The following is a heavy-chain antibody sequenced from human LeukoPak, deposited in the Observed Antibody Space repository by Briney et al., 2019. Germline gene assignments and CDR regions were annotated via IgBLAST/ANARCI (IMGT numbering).Heavy chain of an antibody. CDR3: ARDGSKSCSGGSCYLNWFDP. V-gene: IGHV3-7*01. D-gene: IGHD2-15*01. CDR2: INQDGSEE. Sequence: GGSLRLSCGASGFSFSDYWMTWVRQAPGKGLEWVANINQDGSEEYYVASVKGRFTISRDNAKNPLYLQMTSLRAEDTAVYYCARDGSKSCSGGSCYLNWFDPWGQGTLVTVSS. J-gene: IGHJ5*02. CDR1: GFSFSDYW.